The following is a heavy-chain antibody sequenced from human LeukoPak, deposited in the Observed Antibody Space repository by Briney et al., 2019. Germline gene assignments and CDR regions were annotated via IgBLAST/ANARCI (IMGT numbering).Heavy chain of an antibody. Sequence: GASVKVSCKASGYTLTSYGISWVRQAPGQGLEWMGWISAYNGNTNYAQKLQGRVTMTTDTSTSTAYMELRSLRSDDTAVYYCARGDYCSSTSCYYYYYYGMDVWGQGTTVTVSS. CDR2: ISAYNGNT. J-gene: IGHJ6*02. CDR1: GYTLTSYG. V-gene: IGHV1-18*01. CDR3: ARGDYCSSTSCYYYYYYGMDV. D-gene: IGHD2-2*01.